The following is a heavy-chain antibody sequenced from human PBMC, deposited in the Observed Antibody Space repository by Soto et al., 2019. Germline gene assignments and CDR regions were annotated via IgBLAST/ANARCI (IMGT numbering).Heavy chain of an antibody. CDR1: GGTFRSYA. J-gene: IGHJ4*02. CDR2: INIGNGNT. CDR3: AVNPAYPY. V-gene: IGHV1-3*04. Sequence: ASVTVSCKASGGTFRSYAIHWVRQAPGQRLEWMGWINIGNGNTEYSQRFQGRVTITRDTSATTAHMELSSLTSEDTAVYYCAVNPAYPYWGQGTPVTVSS. D-gene: IGHD3-16*01.